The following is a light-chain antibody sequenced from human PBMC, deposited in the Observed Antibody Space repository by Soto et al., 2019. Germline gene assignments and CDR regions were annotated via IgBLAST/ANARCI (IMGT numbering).Light chain of an antibody. CDR1: ANINRY. V-gene: IGKV1-39*01. J-gene: IGKJ3*01. CDR3: QQSYTTAFT. Sequence: DIQMTQSPSSLSASVGDRVTITCRASANINRYLNSYQHTPGKAPRLLIYVASTLQSGVPSRFSGSGSGTDFTLTISSLQPEDFATYYCQQSYTTAFTFGPGTKVDIK. CDR2: VAS.